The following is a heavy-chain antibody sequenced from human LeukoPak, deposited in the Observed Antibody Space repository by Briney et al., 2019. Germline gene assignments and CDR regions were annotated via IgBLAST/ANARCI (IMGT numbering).Heavy chain of an antibody. CDR1: GYTFTGYY. CDR3: ARDDPGPVPMVRGVMPNWFDP. J-gene: IGHJ5*02. D-gene: IGHD3-10*01. V-gene: IGHV1-2*02. Sequence: GASVKVSCKASGYTFTGYYMHWVRQAPGQGLEWMGWINPNSGGTNYAQKFQGRVTMTRDTSISTAYMELSRLRSDDTAVYYCARDDPGPVPMVRGVMPNWFDPWGQGTLVTVSS. CDR2: INPNSGGT.